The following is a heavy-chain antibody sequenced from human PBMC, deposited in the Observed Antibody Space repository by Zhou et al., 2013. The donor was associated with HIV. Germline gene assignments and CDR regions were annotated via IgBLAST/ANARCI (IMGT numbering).Heavy chain of an antibody. Sequence: QVQLVQSAAEVKKPGASVKVSCKASGYTFTDYYIHWVRQAPGQGPEWMGIINPSSGTTSYTQNFQGRVTFTRDTSTNTVNMELNSLRSEDTAVYYCARASVVTPFWYFDLWGRGTLVTVSS. CDR2: INPSSGTT. J-gene: IGHJ2*01. CDR3: ARASVVTPFWYFDL. V-gene: IGHV1-46*01. CDR1: GYTFTDYY. D-gene: IGHD2-21*02.